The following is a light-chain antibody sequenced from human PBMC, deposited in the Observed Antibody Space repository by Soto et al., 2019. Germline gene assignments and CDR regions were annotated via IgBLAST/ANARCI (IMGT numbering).Light chain of an antibody. Sequence: DILMTQSPSSLSASVGDRVTITCRASETISSFVTWYQHKAGTAPKLLIYAATTVQSGVPSRFRGSGYGTDFPLSVDSLHSEDFATYYCQQSYSAPYTFGQGTTLDIK. J-gene: IGKJ2*01. CDR2: AAT. CDR3: QQSYSAPYT. CDR1: ETISSF. V-gene: IGKV1-39*01.